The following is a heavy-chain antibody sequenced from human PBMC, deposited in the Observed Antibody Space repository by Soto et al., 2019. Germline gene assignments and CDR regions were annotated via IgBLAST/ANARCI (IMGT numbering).Heavy chain of an antibody. D-gene: IGHD2-15*01. V-gene: IGHV4-59*01. CDR1: CGSLSSYD. Sequence: SEALSLTCTVSCGSLSSYDWSWIRQPPGKGLEWIGYIYYSGSTNYNPSLKSRVTISVHTSQTQCSLKLSSVTAADTAVYYCARAIDRWRHFDSWGQGTLVTVSS. CDR2: IYYSGST. CDR3: ARAIDRWRHFDS. J-gene: IGHJ4*02.